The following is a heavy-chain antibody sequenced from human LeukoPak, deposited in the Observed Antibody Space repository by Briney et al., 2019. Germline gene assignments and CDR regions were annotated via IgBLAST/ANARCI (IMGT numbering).Heavy chain of an antibody. CDR2: IYYSGST. CDR1: GGSISSGDYY. CDR3: ARGAGVVPAGGLFDY. Sequence: TLSLTCTVSGGSISSGDYYWSWIRQPPGKGLGWIGYIYYSGSTYYNPSLKSRVTISVDTSKNQFSLKLSSVTAADTAVYYCARGAGVVPAGGLFDYWGQGTLVTVSS. J-gene: IGHJ4*02. D-gene: IGHD2-2*01. V-gene: IGHV4-30-4*08.